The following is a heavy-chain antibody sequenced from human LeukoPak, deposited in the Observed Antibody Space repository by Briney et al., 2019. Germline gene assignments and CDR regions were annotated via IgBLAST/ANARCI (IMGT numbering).Heavy chain of an antibody. J-gene: IGHJ4*02. CDR1: GGSISSYY. D-gene: IGHD3-10*01. Sequence: SETLSLSCTVSGGSISSYYSNWIRQPPGKGLEWIGYIYYSGSTNYNPSLKSRVTMSVDTSKNQFSLKLSSVTAADAAVYYCARHAWFAEFTPPNYGGQGTLVTVSS. CDR3: ARHAWFAEFTPPNY. V-gene: IGHV4-59*08. CDR2: IYYSGST.